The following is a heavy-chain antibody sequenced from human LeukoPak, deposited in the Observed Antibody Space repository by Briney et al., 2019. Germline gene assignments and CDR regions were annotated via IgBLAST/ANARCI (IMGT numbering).Heavy chain of an antibody. J-gene: IGHJ4*02. CDR2: IYYSGST. D-gene: IGHD2-15*01. V-gene: IGHV4-39*06. CDR3: ARVVPIVLRVDY. CDR1: GGSISSSSYY. Sequence: SETLSLTCTVSGGSISSSSYYWGWIRQPPGKGLEWIGSIYYSGSTYYNPSLKSRVTISVDTSKNQFPLKLISVTAADTAVYYCARVVPIVLRVDYWGQGTLVTVSS.